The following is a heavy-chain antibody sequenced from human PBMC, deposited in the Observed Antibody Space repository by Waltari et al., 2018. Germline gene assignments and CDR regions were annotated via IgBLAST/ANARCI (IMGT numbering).Heavy chain of an antibody. CDR1: GYTFTGYY. D-gene: IGHD1-26*01. CDR2: INPNSGDK. V-gene: IGHV1-2*06. Sequence: QVHLVQSGAEVKKPGASVKVSCKASGYTFTGYYIQWVRRAPGQGLEWMGRINPNSGDKNYEQKFQGRVTMTRDTSITTAYMELSSLTSDDTALYYCVTQRPWEDYWGQGTRVTVSP. J-gene: IGHJ4*02. CDR3: VTQRPWEDY.